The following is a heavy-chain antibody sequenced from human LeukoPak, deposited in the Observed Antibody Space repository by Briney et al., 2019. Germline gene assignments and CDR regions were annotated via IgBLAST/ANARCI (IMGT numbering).Heavy chain of an antibody. CDR1: GYTFTGYY. Sequence: ASVKVSCKASGYTFTGYYMHWVRQAPGQGLEWMGWINPNSGGTNYAQKFQGRVTMTRDMSTSTVYMELSSLRSEDTAVYYCARDLDPDITMVRGVIGNWFDPWGQGTLVTVSS. J-gene: IGHJ5*02. D-gene: IGHD3-10*01. CDR2: INPNSGGT. V-gene: IGHV1-2*02. CDR3: ARDLDPDITMVRGVIGNWFDP.